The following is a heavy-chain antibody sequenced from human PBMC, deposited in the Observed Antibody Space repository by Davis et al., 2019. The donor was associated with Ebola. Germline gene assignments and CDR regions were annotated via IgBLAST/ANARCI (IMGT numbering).Heavy chain of an antibody. Sequence: PGGSLRLSCTVSGGSISSYYWSWIRQPPGKGLEWIGYIYYSGSTNYNPSLKSRVTISVDTSKNQFSLKLSSVTAADTAVYYCARQGYSGYDGYDYWGQGTLVTVSS. CDR2: IYYSGST. V-gene: IGHV4-59*01. CDR3: ARQGYSGYDGYDY. D-gene: IGHD5-12*01. CDR1: GGSISSYY. J-gene: IGHJ4*02.